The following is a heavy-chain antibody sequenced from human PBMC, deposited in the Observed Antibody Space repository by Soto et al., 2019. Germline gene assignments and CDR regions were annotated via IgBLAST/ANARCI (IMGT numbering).Heavy chain of an antibody. Sequence: EVQLLASGGGLVQPGGSLRLSCAASGFTFTNYAMNWVRHSPGKGLEWVASVIGTGIETYHAAAVKGRFTISRDNSRNTMYLERNRLRAEDTAMYNCAKATRGQCIGAHGSAVDFWGQGLLVTVS. J-gene: IGHJ4*02. V-gene: IGHV3-23*01. D-gene: IGHD2-15*01. CDR1: GFTFTNYA. CDR3: AKATRGQCIGAHGSAVDF. CDR2: VIGTGIET.